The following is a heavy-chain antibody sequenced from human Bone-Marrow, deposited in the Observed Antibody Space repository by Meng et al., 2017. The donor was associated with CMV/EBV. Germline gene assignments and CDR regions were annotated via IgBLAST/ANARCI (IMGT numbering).Heavy chain of an antibody. CDR2: IWYDGSNK. CDR1: YG. Sequence: YGMHWGRQAPGKGLEWVAVIWYDGSNKYYADSVKGRFTISRDNSKNTLYLQMNSLRAEDTAVYYCAKSVRVTNYDILTGYSYYFDYWGQGTLVTVSS. V-gene: IGHV3-33*06. J-gene: IGHJ4*02. CDR3: AKSVRVTNYDILTGYSYYFDY. D-gene: IGHD3-9*01.